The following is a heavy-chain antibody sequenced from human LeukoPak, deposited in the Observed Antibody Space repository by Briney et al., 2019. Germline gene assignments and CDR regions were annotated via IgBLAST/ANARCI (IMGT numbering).Heavy chain of an antibody. D-gene: IGHD6-19*01. CDR3: ARDGWLTTEYFQH. V-gene: IGHV1-46*01. CDR2: IYPRDGST. J-gene: IGHJ1*01. Sequence: VSVKVSCKASGYTFTSNYIHWVRQAPGQGLEWMGMIYPRDGSTSYAQKFQGRVTITRDTSATTAYMELSSLRSEDTAVYYCARDGWLTTEYFQHWGQGTLVTVSS. CDR1: GYTFTSNY.